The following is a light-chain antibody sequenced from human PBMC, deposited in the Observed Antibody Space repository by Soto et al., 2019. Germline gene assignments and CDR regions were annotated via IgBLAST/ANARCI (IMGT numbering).Light chain of an antibody. CDR1: SSNIGNNY. V-gene: IGLV1-51*02. CDR2: EHN. CDR3: GTWGSSLSAVV. Sequence: QSVLTQPPSVSAAPGQKVTISCSGSSSNIGNNYVSWYQQLPGTAPKLLIYEHNKRPSGIPDRCAGSESGTSATLGITGLRTGDEADYYCGTWGSSLSAVVFGGGTKLTVL. J-gene: IGLJ2*01.